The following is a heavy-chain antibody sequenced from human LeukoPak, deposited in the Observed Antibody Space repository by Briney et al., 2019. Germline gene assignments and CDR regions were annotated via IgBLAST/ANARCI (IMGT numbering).Heavy chain of an antibody. CDR1: GFTFSSYG. J-gene: IGHJ3*02. V-gene: IGHV3-23*01. CDR3: AKIEYSRSWYEFGAFDI. Sequence: GGSLRLSCAASGFTFSSYGMSWVRQAPGKGLEWVSAISGSGGSTYYADSVKGRFTISRDNSRNTLYLQMNSLRAEDTAVYYCAKIEYSRSWYEFGAFDIWGQGTMVTVSS. CDR2: ISGSGGST. D-gene: IGHD6-13*01.